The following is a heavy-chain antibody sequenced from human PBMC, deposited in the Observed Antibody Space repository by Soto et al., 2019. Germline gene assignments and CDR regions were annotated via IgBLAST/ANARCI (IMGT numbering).Heavy chain of an antibody. CDR3: ARGGYDSSGYYFDY. J-gene: IGHJ4*02. CDR1: GGSISSGDYY. CDR2: IYYSGST. D-gene: IGHD3-22*01. Sequence: SETLSLTCTVSGGSISSGDYYWSWIRQPPGKGLEWIGYIYYSGSTYYNPPLKSRVTISVDTSKNQFSLKLSSVTAADTAVYYCARGGYDSSGYYFDYWGQGTLVTVSS. V-gene: IGHV4-30-4*01.